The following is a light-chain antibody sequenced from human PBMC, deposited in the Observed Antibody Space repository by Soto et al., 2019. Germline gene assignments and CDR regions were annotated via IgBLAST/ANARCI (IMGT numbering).Light chain of an antibody. CDR3: QQYGGSPWT. CDR1: QSVSNSY. CDR2: GAS. J-gene: IGKJ1*01. V-gene: IGKV3-20*01. Sequence: EIVLTQSPGTLSLSPGERATLSCRASQSVSNSYLAWYQQKPGQAPRLLIYGASSRATGIPDRFSGSGSGTDFAITISRLEPEDFTVYHCQQYGGSPWTFGKGTKVEIK.